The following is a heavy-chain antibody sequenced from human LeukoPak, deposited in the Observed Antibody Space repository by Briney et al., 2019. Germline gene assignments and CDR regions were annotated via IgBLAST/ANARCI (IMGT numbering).Heavy chain of an antibody. J-gene: IGHJ3*02. CDR1: GYTFTSYG. Sequence: ASVKVSCKASGYTFTSYGISWVRQAPGQGLEWMGWISAYNGNTNYAQKLQGRVTMTTDTSTSTAYMELRSLRSDDTAVYYCARDKDTWPWYQLAMVAFDIWGQGTMVTVSS. CDR2: ISAYNGNT. V-gene: IGHV1-18*01. D-gene: IGHD2-2*01. CDR3: ARDKDTWPWYQLAMVAFDI.